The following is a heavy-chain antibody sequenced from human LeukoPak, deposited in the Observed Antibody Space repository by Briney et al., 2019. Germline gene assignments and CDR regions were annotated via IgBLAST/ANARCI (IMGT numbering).Heavy chain of an antibody. CDR2: INHSGST. V-gene: IGHV4-34*01. D-gene: IGHD5-24*01. J-gene: IGHJ6*02. Sequence: SSETLSLTCAVYGGSFSGYYWSWIRQPPGKGLEWIGEINHSGSTNYNPSLKSRVTISVDTSKNQFSLKLSSVTAADTAVYYCARRSDGYNLGYYYYGMDVWGQGTTVTVSS. CDR1: GGSFSGYY. CDR3: ARRSDGYNLGYYYYGMDV.